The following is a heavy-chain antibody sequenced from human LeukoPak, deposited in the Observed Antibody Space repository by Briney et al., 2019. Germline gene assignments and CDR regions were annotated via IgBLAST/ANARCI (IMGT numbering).Heavy chain of an antibody. J-gene: IGHJ4*02. CDR2: VYSTGGT. CDR1: GGSINTYY. D-gene: IGHD6-13*01. CDR3: ARVGLAARGTTYDY. V-gene: IGHV4-59*01. Sequence: PSETLSLTCTVSGGSINTYYWSWIRQSPGKGLEWIGYVYSTGGTNYNPSLEGRVTISVDTSKKQFSLKLTSVTAADTAVYYCARVGLAARGTTYDYWGQGTLVTVSS.